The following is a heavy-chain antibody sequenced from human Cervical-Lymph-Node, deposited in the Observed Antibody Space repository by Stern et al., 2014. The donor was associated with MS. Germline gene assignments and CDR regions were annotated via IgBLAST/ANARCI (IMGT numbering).Heavy chain of an antibody. CDR3: ARGPPDPFVRGLYFDY. CDR2: IIPLFGTT. D-gene: IGHD3-10*01. Sequence: QVQLVQSGAEVKKPGTSVKVSCKASGGTFKNFGIGWVRQAPGQGLEWMGHIIPLFGTTNYARKFQGRATITADVSTNSAYMELSRLRSEDTAMYFCARGPPDPFVRGLYFDYWGQGTLLTVSS. V-gene: IGHV1-69*01. CDR1: GGTFKNFG. J-gene: IGHJ4*02.